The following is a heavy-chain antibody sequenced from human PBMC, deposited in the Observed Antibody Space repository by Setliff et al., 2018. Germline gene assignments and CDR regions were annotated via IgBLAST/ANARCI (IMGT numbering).Heavy chain of an antibody. CDR3: ARRGYGGYIYGSFDS. J-gene: IGHJ5*01. D-gene: IGHD5-18*01. V-gene: IGHV5-51*01. CDR1: GYRFTSQW. CDR2: IYPADSDT. Sequence: GESLKISCKASGYRFTSQWIAWVRQTPGRGLEWMGIIYPADSDTTYSPSFQGQVTISVDKSLSTAYLQWSSLKASDSGKYYCARRGYGGYIYGSFDSWGQGTRVTVS.